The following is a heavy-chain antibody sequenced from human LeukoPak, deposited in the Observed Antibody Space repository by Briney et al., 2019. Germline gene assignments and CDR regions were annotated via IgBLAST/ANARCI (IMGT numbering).Heavy chain of an antibody. Sequence: PSQTLSLTCTVSGGSISSGGYYWSWIRQPPGKGLEWIGYIYYSGSTNYNPSLKSRVTISVDTSKNQFSLKLGSVTAADTAVYYCARTEGQTFDYWGQGTLVTVSS. J-gene: IGHJ4*02. V-gene: IGHV4-61*08. CDR3: ARTEGQTFDY. CDR2: IYYSGST. CDR1: GGSISSGGYY.